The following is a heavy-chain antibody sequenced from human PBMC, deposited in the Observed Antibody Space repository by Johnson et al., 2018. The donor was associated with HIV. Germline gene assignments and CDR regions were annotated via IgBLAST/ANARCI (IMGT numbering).Heavy chain of an antibody. J-gene: IGHJ3*02. Sequence: GKGLEWVSSISATGITLYSADSVKGRFTISTDNAKNSLYLQMNSLRPEDTAVYYCARAERVVTPGGAAFDIWGQGTMVTVSS. D-gene: IGHD4-23*01. CDR3: ARAERVVTPGGAAFDI. V-gene: IGHV3-11*04. CDR2: ISATGITL.